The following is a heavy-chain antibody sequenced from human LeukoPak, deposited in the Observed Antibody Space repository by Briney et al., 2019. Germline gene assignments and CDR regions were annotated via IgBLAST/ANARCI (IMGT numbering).Heavy chain of an antibody. J-gene: IGHJ4*02. CDR3: ARDRPGHGYSSGWYYFDY. Sequence: PSETLSLTCTVSGGSISSYYWSWIRQPAGKGLEWIGRIYTRGSTNYNPSLKSRVTMSVDTSKNQFSLKLSSVTAADTAVYYCARDRPGHGYSSGWYYFDYWGQGTLVTVSS. CDR1: GGSISSYY. CDR2: IYTRGST. V-gene: IGHV4-4*07. D-gene: IGHD6-19*01.